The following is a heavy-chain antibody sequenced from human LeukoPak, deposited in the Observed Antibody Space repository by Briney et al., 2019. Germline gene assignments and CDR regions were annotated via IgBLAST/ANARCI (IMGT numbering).Heavy chain of an antibody. J-gene: IGHJ4*02. D-gene: IGHD1-1*01. CDR1: GFTFSSYW. CDR3: ARSRVRPYFDY. CDR2: IRQDGSEK. V-gene: IGHV3-7*01. Sequence: AGGSLRLSCAASGFTFSSYWMSWVRQAPGKGLEWVANIRQDGSEKYYVDSVKGRFTISRDNAKNSLYLQMNSLRAEDTAVYYCARSRVRPYFDYWGQGTLVTVSS.